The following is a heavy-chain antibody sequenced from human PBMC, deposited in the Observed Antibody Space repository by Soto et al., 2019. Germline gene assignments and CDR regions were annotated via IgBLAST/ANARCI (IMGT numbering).Heavy chain of an antibody. V-gene: IGHV1-18*01. CDR2: IGPYNGNK. CDR1: GYTFADYG. J-gene: IGHJ2*01. Sequence: QAQLVQSGAEVKKPGASVKVSCQAGGYTFADYGIRWVRQAPGQGLEWVGWIGPYNGNKNYAQNLQDRVNMTTDKYTNTAFKVLMSMRSDDAALYYCAACYGTVGSGYSSCAFDLWGRGTLVTVSA. D-gene: IGHD2-15*01. CDR3: AACYGTVGSGYSSCAFDL.